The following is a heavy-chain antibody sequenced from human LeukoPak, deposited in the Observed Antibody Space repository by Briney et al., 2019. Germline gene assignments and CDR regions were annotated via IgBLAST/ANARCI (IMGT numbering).Heavy chain of an antibody. V-gene: IGHV3-48*03. Sequence: GGSLRLSCAASGFTFRIYDMNWVRQAPGKGLEWVSYISSSGSTRSYADSVQGRFTISRDNSKNTVYLEMNSLRAEDTAVYYCARDLWFGEFRYFDYWGQGTLVTVSS. CDR1: GFTFRIYD. J-gene: IGHJ4*02. CDR3: ARDLWFGEFRYFDY. D-gene: IGHD3-10*01. CDR2: ISSSGSTR.